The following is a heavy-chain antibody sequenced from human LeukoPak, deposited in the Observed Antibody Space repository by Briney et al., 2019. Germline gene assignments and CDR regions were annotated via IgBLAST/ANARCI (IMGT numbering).Heavy chain of an antibody. Sequence: GGSLRLSCAASGFTFSNAWMSWVRQAPGKGLEWVSVIYSGGSTYYADSVKGRFTISRDNSKNTLYLQMNSLRAEDTAVYYCARAYSSSWQPFDYWGQGTLVTVSS. D-gene: IGHD6-13*01. CDR1: GFTFSNAW. CDR3: ARAYSSSWQPFDY. V-gene: IGHV3-53*01. J-gene: IGHJ4*02. CDR2: IYSGGST.